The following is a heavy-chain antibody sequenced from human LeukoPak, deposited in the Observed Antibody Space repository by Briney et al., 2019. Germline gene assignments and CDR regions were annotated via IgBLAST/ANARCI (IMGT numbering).Heavy chain of an antibody. CDR1: GFIFSNYA. V-gene: IGHV3-64*01. CDR2: ISSNGGST. CDR3: ATYRQVLLPFES. D-gene: IGHD2-8*02. J-gene: IGHJ4*02. Sequence: SGGSLRLSCAASGFIFSNYAMHWVRQAPGKGLEYVSAISSNGGSTYYANSVKGRFTISRDNSKNTLYLQMGSLRAEDMAVYYCATYRQVLLPFESWGQGTLVTVSS.